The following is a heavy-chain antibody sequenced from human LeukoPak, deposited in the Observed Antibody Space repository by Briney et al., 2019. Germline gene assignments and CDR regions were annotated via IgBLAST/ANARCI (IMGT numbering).Heavy chain of an antibody. D-gene: IGHD2-15*01. V-gene: IGHV1-69*05. Sequence: SVKVSCKASGGTSSSYAIHWVRQAPGQGLEWMGGIIRIFSTTNYAQKFQGRVTMTRDTSTSTVYMELSSLRSEDTAVYYCARMGPVVVAAMNYYMDVWGKGTTVTVSS. CDR3: ARMGPVVVAAMNYYMDV. CDR2: IIRIFSTT. J-gene: IGHJ6*03. CDR1: GGTSSSYA.